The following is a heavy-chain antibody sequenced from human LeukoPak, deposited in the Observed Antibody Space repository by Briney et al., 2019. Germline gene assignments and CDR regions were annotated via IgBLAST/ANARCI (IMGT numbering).Heavy chain of an antibody. Sequence: SETLSLTCTVSGGSISSSSYYWGWIRQPPGKGLEWIGSIYFSGSTYYNPSLKSRVTVSVDTSKNQFSLRLNSLTAADTAVYYCARDTPYDDFAPFDYWGQGILVTVSA. J-gene: IGHJ4*02. CDR1: GGSISSSSYY. V-gene: IGHV4-39*07. CDR3: ARDTPYDDFAPFDY. CDR2: IYFSGST. D-gene: IGHD4-17*01.